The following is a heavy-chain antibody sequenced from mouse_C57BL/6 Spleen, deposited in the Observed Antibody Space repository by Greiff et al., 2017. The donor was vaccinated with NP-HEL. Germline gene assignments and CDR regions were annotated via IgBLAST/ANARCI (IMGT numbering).Heavy chain of an antibody. Sequence: VQLQQPGAELVRPGSSVKLSCKASGYTFTSYWMHWVKQRPIQGLEWIGNIDPSDSETHYNQKFKDKATLTVDKSSSTAYMQLSSLTSEDSAVYYCARSGSGRAMDYWGQGTSVTVSS. CDR2: IDPSDSET. V-gene: IGHV1-52*01. J-gene: IGHJ4*01. D-gene: IGHD3-1*01. CDR1: GYTFTSYW. CDR3: ARSGSGRAMDY.